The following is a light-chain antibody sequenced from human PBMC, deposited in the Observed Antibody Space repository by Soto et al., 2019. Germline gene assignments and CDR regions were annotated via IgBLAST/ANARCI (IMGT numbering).Light chain of an antibody. J-gene: IGLJ1*01. CDR1: SSDIGNSNY. CDR3: SSYTSSSLLYV. CDR2: DVN. Sequence: QCALTQPASVSGSPGQSITISCTGTSSDIGNSNYVSWYQQHPGKAPKLMIYDVNNRPSGISNRFSGSKSASTASLTISGLQAEDEADYYCSSYTSSSLLYVFGTGTKLTVL. V-gene: IGLV2-14*03.